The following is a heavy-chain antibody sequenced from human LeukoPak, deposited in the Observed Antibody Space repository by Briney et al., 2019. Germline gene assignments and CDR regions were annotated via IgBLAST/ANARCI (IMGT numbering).Heavy chain of an antibody. V-gene: IGHV4-30-4*08. D-gene: IGHD5-24*01. CDR3: ARLGPVEMATIALDY. CDR1: GGSISSGDYY. CDR2: IYYSGST. J-gene: IGHJ4*02. Sequence: SQTLSLTCTVSGGSISSGDYYWSWIRQPPGKGLEWIGYIYYSGSTYYNPSLKSRVTISVDTSKNQFSLKLSSVTAADTAVYYCARLGPVEMATIALDYWGQGTLVTVSS.